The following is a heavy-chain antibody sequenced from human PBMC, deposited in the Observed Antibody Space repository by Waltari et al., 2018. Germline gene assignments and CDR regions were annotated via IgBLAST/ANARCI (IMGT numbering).Heavy chain of an antibody. CDR2: FEPEDGET. CDR1: GYTLTELS. J-gene: IGHJ6*02. Sequence: QVQLVQSGAEVKKPGASVKVSCKVSGYTLTELSMHWVRQAPGKGLEWRGGFEPEDGETIYAQKFQGRVTMTEDTSTDTAYMELSSLRSEDTAVYYCATGLRIAARLRYYYGMDVWGQGTTVTVSS. D-gene: IGHD6-6*01. V-gene: IGHV1-24*01. CDR3: ATGLRIAARLRYYYGMDV.